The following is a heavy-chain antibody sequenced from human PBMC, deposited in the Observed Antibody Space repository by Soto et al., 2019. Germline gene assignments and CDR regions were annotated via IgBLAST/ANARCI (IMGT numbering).Heavy chain of an antibody. J-gene: IGHJ6*02. CDR2: IYPGDSDT. D-gene: IGHD3-10*01. CDR1: GYSFANYW. Sequence: PGESLKISCQGSGYSFANYWTAWVRQMPGKGLEWVGVIYPGDSDTRYSPSFRGQVTISADKSISHVYLQWSSLKASDTAVYYCARGSYDSYAGFFGMDVWGQGTKVTVSS. V-gene: IGHV5-51*01. CDR3: ARGSYDSYAGFFGMDV.